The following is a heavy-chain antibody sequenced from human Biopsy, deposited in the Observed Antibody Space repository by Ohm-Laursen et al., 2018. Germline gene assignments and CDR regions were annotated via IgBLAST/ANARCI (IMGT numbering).Heavy chain of an antibody. J-gene: IGHJ6*02. CDR3: ARAGVGSDGTDSYYYGMDV. CDR2: ISPSGATT. CDR1: GNTFATYY. Sequence: ATVKISCKVSGNTFATYYIHWVRQAPGQGLEWMGVISPSGATTSFSQKFQGRITMTRDTSTGTVYMDLNSLGSEDTAVYYCARAGVGSDGTDSYYYGMDVWGPGTTVTVSS. D-gene: IGHD5-24*01. V-gene: IGHV1-46*01.